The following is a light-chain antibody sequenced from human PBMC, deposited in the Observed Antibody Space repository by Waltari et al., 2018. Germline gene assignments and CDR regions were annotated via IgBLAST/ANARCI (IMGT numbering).Light chain of an antibody. CDR3: SSYISSSTLEL. V-gene: IGLV2-14*03. CDR2: DVS. Sequence: QSALTQPASVSGSPGQSITISCTGTSRDVGAYNYVSWYQQHPGTAPKLMIFDVSNRPSGVSNRFSGSKSGNTASLTISGLQAEDEAGYYCSSYISSSTLELFGGGTSLTVL. CDR1: SRDVGAYNY. J-gene: IGLJ2*01.